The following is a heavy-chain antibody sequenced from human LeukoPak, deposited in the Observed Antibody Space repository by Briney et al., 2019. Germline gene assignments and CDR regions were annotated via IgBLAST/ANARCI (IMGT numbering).Heavy chain of an antibody. CDR3: ARDAAIYDSNGYYYLW. J-gene: IGHJ4*02. D-gene: IGHD3-22*01. CDR2: IIPIFGTA. Sequence: SVKVSCKASGGTFSSYAISWVRQAPGQGLEWMGGIIPIFGTANYAQKFQGRVTITADESTSTAYMELSSLRSDDTAVYYCARDAAIYDSNGYYYLWWGQGTLVTVSS. CDR1: GGTFSSYA. V-gene: IGHV1-69*13.